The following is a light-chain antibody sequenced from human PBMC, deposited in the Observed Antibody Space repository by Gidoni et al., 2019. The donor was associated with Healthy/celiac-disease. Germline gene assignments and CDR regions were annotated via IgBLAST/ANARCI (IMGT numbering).Light chain of an antibody. V-gene: IGKV1-27*01. J-gene: IGKJ4*02. CDR1: QGISNY. CDR3: QKDNSAPLT. CDR2: AAS. Sequence: QMTQSPSSLSASVGDIVTITCRASQGISNYLAWYQQKPVKVPKLLIYAASTLQSCVPSLFSGSGSGTDFTLTISSLQPEDVATYYCQKDNSAPLTFXGXTKVEIK.